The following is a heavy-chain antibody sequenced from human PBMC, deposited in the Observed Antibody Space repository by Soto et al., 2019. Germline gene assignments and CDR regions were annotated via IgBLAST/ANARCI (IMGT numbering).Heavy chain of an antibody. CDR3: ARGSAVTYYYGSGSYGGRYYFDY. J-gene: IGHJ4*02. V-gene: IGHV4-34*01. CDR2: INHSGST. D-gene: IGHD3-10*01. CDR1: GGSFSGYY. Sequence: SETLSLTCAVYGGSFSGYYWSWIRQPPGKGLEWIGEINHSGSTNYNPSLKSRVTISVDTSKNQFSLKLSSVTAADTAVYYCARGSAVTYYYGSGSYGGRYYFDYWGQGTLVTVS.